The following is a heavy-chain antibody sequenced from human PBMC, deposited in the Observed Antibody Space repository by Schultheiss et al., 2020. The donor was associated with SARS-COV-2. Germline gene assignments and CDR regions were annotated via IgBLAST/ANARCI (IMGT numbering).Heavy chain of an antibody. D-gene: IGHD6-13*01. CDR2: IYYSGST. CDR1: GGSISSSSYY. Sequence: SETLSLTCTVSGGSISSSSYYWGWIRQPPGKGLEWIGSIYYSGSTYYNPSLKSRVTISVDTSKNQFSLKLSSVTAADTAVYYCASGIGSWPDYWGQGTLVTVSS. CDR3: ASGIGSWPDY. J-gene: IGHJ4*02. V-gene: IGHV4-39*01.